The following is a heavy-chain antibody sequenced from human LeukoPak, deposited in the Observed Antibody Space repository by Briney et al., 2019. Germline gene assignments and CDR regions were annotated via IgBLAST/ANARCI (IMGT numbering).Heavy chain of an antibody. J-gene: IGHJ3*02. D-gene: IGHD6-13*01. V-gene: IGHV3-21*01. CDR1: GFTFSSYS. CDR3: ARDSSSWYRRGAFDI. Sequence: GGSLRLSCAASGFTFSSYSMNWVRQAPGKGLEWVSSISSSSSYIYYADSVKGRFTISRDNAKNSLYLQMNSLRAEDTAVYYCARDSSSWYRRGAFDIWGQGTMVTVSS. CDR2: ISSSSSYI.